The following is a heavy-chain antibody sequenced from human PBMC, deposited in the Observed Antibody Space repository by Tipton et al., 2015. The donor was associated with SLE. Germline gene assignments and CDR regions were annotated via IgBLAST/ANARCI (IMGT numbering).Heavy chain of an antibody. CDR3: ARGRRGGDYDLLLDY. V-gene: IGHV3-21*01. D-gene: IGHD2-21*02. CDR2: ISGGRSFI. Sequence: GSLRLSCAASGFSFSSYAMNWVRQAPGKGLEWVAFISGGRSFIFYADSVKGRFTISRDNAKRSLYLQMNSLKGEDTAVYYCARGRRGGDYDLLLDYWGQGTLITVSS. CDR1: GFSFSSYA. J-gene: IGHJ4*02.